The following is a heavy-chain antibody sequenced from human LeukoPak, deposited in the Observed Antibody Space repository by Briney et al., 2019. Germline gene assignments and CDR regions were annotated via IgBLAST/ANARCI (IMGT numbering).Heavy chain of an antibody. CDR1: GPSISTYY. V-gene: IGHV4-59*01. Sequence: TETLSLTCTVSGPSISTYYWSWIRQPPGKGLEWVGSIFYSGSTLYNPSLQGRVTISVDTSKNQFSLRLTSVTAADTAVYYCASGPYPAAGTDHQFDYWGQGTLVTVSS. D-gene: IGHD6-13*01. CDR2: IFYSGST. CDR3: ASGPYPAAGTDHQFDY. J-gene: IGHJ4*02.